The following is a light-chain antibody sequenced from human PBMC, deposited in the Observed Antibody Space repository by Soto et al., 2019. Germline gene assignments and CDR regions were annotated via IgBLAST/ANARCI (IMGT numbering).Light chain of an antibody. CDR1: QSISTW. Sequence: DIQMTQSPSTLSAFVGDRVTITCRASQSISTWLAWYQQKPGKAPKLLIYKASNLESGVPSRFSGSGSGTEFTLTISSLQPDDFATYYCQQYNSYSTFGQGTKVEIK. V-gene: IGKV1-5*03. J-gene: IGKJ1*01. CDR2: KAS. CDR3: QQYNSYST.